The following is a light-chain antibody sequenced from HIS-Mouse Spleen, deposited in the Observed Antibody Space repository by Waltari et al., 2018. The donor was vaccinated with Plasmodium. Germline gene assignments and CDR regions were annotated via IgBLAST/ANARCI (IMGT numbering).Light chain of an antibody. Sequence: DIQMTQSPSSLSASVGDRVTITCQASQDISNYLNWYQQKPGKAPKLLIYDASNLETGVASRFSGSGSGTDFTFTISSRQPEDIATYYCHQYDNLPPAFTFGPGTKVDIK. CDR1: QDISNY. J-gene: IGKJ3*01. V-gene: IGKV1-33*01. CDR3: HQYDNLPPAFT. CDR2: DAS.